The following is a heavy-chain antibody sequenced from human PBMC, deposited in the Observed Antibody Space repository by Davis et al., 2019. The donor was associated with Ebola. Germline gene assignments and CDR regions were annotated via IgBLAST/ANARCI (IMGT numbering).Heavy chain of an antibody. J-gene: IGHJ6*04. CDR2: ISAYNGNT. Sequence: ASVKVSCKASGYTFNLYGISWVRQAPGQGLEWMGWISAYNGNTNYAQRFQDRVTMTTDTSTNTAYMEVRGLRSDDTAVYYCARGIAVAGVALDYYYYYGMDVWGKGTTVTVSS. V-gene: IGHV1-18*01. D-gene: IGHD6-19*01. CDR1: GYTFNLYG. CDR3: ARGIAVAGVALDYYYYYGMDV.